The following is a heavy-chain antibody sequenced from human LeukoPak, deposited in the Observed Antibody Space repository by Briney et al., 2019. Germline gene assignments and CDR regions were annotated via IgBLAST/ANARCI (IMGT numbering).Heavy chain of an antibody. CDR1: GGSISSSNSY. D-gene: IGHD6-6*01. J-gene: IGHJ4*02. Sequence: PSETLSLTCIVSGGSISSSNSYWDWIRQPPGRGLEWIGDISHSGTINYNPSLRTRVTISADTSKNQFSLKLNSVTAADTAVYYCAKDSGGSEYSSSYFDYWGQGTLVTVSS. V-gene: IGHV4-39*02. CDR3: AKDSGGSEYSSSYFDY. CDR2: ISHSGTI.